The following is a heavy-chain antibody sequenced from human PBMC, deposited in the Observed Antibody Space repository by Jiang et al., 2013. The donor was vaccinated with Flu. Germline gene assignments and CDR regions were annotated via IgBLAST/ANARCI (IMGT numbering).Heavy chain of an antibody. CDR3: ARRIVVVPAAMLAHRGNYYYYGMDV. Sequence: LLKPSETLSLTCAVYGGSFSGYYWSWIRQPPGKGLEWIGEINHSGSTNYNPSLKSRVTISVDTSKNQFSLKLSSVTAADTAVYYCARRIVVVPAAMLAHRGNYYYYGMDVWGQGTTVTVSS. D-gene: IGHD2-2*01. J-gene: IGHJ6*02. CDR1: GGSFSGYY. CDR2: INHSGST. V-gene: IGHV4-34*01.